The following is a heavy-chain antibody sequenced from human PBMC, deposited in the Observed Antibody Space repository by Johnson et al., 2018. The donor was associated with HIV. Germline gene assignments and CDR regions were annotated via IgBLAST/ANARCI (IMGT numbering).Heavy chain of an antibody. CDR1: GLNVSSTY. Sequence: VQLVESGGGLIQPGGSLRLSCAASGLNVSSTYMSWVRQAPGQGLEWVSVMYSGGSTSCSHSVMGRFTLARDNSKNTLYLQLNILRAEDTAVYCCVRDRGWLQSIPDFFDIWGQGTMVTVSS. CDR3: VRDRGWLQSIPDFFDI. D-gene: IGHD5-24*01. CDR2: MYSGGST. V-gene: IGHV3-53*01. J-gene: IGHJ3*02.